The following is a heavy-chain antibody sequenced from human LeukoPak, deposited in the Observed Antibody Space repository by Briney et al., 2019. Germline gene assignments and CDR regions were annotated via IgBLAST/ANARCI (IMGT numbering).Heavy chain of an antibody. J-gene: IGHJ1*01. V-gene: IGHV1-24*01. Sequence: ASVKVSCKVSGYTLTELSINWVRQAPGKGLEWRGGFDPEDGETIYAQKFQGRVTMTEDTSTDTAYMELSSLRSEDTAVYYCATVRQWLVRGYFQHWGQGTLVTVSS. CDR2: FDPEDGET. D-gene: IGHD6-19*01. CDR3: ATVRQWLVRGYFQH. CDR1: GYTLTELS.